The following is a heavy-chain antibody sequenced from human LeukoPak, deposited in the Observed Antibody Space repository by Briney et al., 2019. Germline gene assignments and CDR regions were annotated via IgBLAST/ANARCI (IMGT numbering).Heavy chain of an antibody. CDR2: IYYSGTT. Sequence: SETLSLTCTVSGGSLSSHYWSWVRQTPGERPEWIAFIYYSGTTNYNTSLKGRVTISIDSSKNQFSLKLSSVTAADTAIYYCARGTGFYDSSGHYYWGYFDSWGQGTLDPVSS. CDR1: GGSLSSHY. J-gene: IGHJ4*02. CDR3: ARGTGFYDSSGHYYWGYFDS. D-gene: IGHD3-22*01. V-gene: IGHV4-59*11.